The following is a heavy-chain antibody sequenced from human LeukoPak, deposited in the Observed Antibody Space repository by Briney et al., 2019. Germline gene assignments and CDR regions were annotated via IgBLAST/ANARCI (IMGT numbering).Heavy chain of an antibody. CDR1: GGSISSYY. V-gene: IGHV4-59*01. CDR2: IYYSGSA. J-gene: IGHJ6*02. Sequence: KASETLSLTCTVSGGSISSYYWSWIRQPPGKGLEWIGYIYYSGSANSNPSLRSRVTISVDMSKNQFSLKLSSVTAADTAVYYCASASRPPYYYGMDVWGQGTTVTVSS. CDR3: ASASRPPYYYGMDV.